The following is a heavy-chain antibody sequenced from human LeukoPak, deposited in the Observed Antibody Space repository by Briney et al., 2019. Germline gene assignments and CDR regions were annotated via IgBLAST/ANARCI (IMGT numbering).Heavy chain of an antibody. CDR1: GFTFSSHW. CDR3: ARVRYCDY. J-gene: IGHJ4*02. D-gene: IGHD1-14*01. V-gene: IGHV3-74*01. Sequence: PGGSLRLSCAASGFTFSSHWMHWVRQAPGKGLVWVSRINFDGSSTSYADSVKGRFTISRDNAKNTLYLQMNSLRAEDTAVYYCARVRYCDYWGQGTLVTVSS. CDR2: INFDGSST.